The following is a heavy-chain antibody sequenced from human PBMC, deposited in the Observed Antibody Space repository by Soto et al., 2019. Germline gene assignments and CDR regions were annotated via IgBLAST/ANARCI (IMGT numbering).Heavy chain of an antibody. Sequence: QVQLVQSGAEVKKPGASVKVSCKASGYTFTSYGISWVRQAPGQGLEWMGWISAYNGNTNYAQKLQGRVTMTTDTPTSTAYMELRSLTSDDTAVYSCARAAYLTWFDPWGQGTLVTVSS. CDR2: ISAYNGNT. V-gene: IGHV1-18*01. CDR1: GYTFTSYG. D-gene: IGHD2-2*01. J-gene: IGHJ5*02. CDR3: ARAAYLTWFDP.